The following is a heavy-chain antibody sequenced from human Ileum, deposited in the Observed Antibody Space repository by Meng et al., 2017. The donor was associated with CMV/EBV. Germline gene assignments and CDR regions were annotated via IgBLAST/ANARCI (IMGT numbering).Heavy chain of an antibody. J-gene: IGHJ4*02. CDR1: GFTFSIYA. CDR2: VSGSGGAT. D-gene: IGHD3-9*01. V-gene: IGHV3-23*01. CDR3: AKGRALTGAYYFDY. Sequence: SGFTFSIYAVSWGRQAPVKVLEWVSLVSGSGGATFYADSVKGRFTVSRDNSKNTLYLQMNSLRAEDTAVYYCAKGRALTGAYYFDYWGQGTLVTVSS.